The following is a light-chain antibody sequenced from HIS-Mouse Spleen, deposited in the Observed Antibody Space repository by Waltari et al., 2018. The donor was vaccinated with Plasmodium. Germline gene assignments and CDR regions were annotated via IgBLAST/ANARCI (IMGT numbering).Light chain of an antibody. CDR3: AAWDDSLNGWV. Sequence: SVLTQPPSASGTPGQRVTIPSSGSSPHLGSNPVNWYQHLPGTAPKLLIYSNNQRPSGVPDRFSGSKSGTSASLAISGLQSEDEADYYCAAWDDSLNGWVFGGGTKLTVL. J-gene: IGLJ3*02. CDR1: SPHLGSNP. CDR2: SNN. V-gene: IGLV1-44*01.